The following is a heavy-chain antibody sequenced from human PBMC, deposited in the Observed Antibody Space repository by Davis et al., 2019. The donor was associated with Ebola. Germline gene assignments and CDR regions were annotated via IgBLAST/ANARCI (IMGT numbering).Heavy chain of an antibody. CDR1: GFTFSGSA. Sequence: GESLKISCAASGFTFSGSAMHWVRQAPGKGLEWVSSISSSSSYIYYADSVKGRFTISRDNAKNSLYLQMNSLRAEDTAVYYCARDPYYYGSGSFDYWGQGTLVTVSS. V-gene: IGHV3-21*01. D-gene: IGHD3-10*01. J-gene: IGHJ4*02. CDR3: ARDPYYYGSGSFDY. CDR2: ISSSSSYI.